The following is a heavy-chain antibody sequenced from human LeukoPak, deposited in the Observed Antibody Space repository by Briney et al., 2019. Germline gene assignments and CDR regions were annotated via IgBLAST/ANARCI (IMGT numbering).Heavy chain of an antibody. J-gene: IGHJ4*02. CDR1: GFTFSSYG. CDR3: AKDLGNIVVVPAAPNFDY. V-gene: IGHV3-30*02. Sequence: GGSLRLSCAASGFTFSSYGMHWVRQAPGKGLEGVAFIRYDGSNKYYADSVKGRFTISRDNSKNTPYLQMNSLRAEDTAVYYCAKDLGNIVVVPAAPNFDYWGQGTLVTVSS. CDR2: IRYDGSNK. D-gene: IGHD2-2*01.